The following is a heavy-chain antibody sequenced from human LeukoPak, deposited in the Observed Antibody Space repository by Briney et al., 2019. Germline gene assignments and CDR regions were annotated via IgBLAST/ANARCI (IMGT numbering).Heavy chain of an antibody. V-gene: IGHV3-7*01. Sequence: PGGSLRLSCAASGFIFSSYWMSWVRQAPGKGLEWVANIKQVGSEKYYVDSVEGRFTISRDNAKNSLYLQMNSLRAEDTAVYYCARDQYGGYEGYYFDYWGQGTLVTVSS. CDR2: IKQVGSEK. J-gene: IGHJ4*02. CDR1: GFIFSSYW. D-gene: IGHD5-12*01. CDR3: ARDQYGGYEGYYFDY.